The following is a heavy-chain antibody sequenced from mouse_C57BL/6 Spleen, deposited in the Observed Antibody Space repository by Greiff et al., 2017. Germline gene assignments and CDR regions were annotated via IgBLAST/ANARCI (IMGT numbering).Heavy chain of an antibody. CDR3: ARGLYYYGSSYKDAMDY. D-gene: IGHD1-1*01. CDR1: GFTFSDYY. CDR2: INYDGSST. V-gene: IGHV5-16*01. J-gene: IGHJ4*01. Sequence: EVKLQESEGGLVQPGSSMKLSCTASGFTFSDYYMAWVRQVPEKGLEWVANINYDGSSTYYLDSLKSRFIISRDNAKNILYLQMSSLKSEDTATYYCARGLYYYGSSYKDAMDYWGQGTSVTVSS.